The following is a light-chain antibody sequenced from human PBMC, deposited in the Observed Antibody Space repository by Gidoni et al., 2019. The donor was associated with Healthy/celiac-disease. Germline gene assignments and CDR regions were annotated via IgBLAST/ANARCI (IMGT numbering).Light chain of an antibody. J-gene: IGKJ1*01. V-gene: IGKV3-15*01. CDR3: QQYNNWPPKT. CDR2: GAS. CDR1: QRVSSN. Sequence: EIVMTQSPATLSVSPGESATLSCRASQRVSSNLAWYQQKPGQAPRLLIYGASTRATGSPARFSGSGSGTEFTLTISSLQSEDFAVYYCQQYNNWPPKTFGQGTKVEIK.